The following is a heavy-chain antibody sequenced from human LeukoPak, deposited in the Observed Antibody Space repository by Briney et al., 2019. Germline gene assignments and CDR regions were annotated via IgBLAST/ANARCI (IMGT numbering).Heavy chain of an antibody. V-gene: IGHV4-61*01. CDR1: GDSVSSGSHY. CDR2: IYYSGST. CDR3: VGAARYYWFDP. D-gene: IGHD1-14*01. J-gene: IGHJ5*02. Sequence: PSETLSLTCTVSGDSVSSGSHYWSWIRQPPGKGLEWLGYIYYSGSTNYNPSLKSRVTISIDTSKNQFSLKLSSVTAADTAVYYRVGAARYYWFDPWGQGTLVTVSS.